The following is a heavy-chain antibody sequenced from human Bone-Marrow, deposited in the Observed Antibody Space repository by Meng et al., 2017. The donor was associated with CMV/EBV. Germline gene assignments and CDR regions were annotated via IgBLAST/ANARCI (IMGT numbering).Heavy chain of an antibody. CDR3: ARESYDFWSGYSDSGTNWFDP. V-gene: IGHV3-64*02. CDR2: ISSNGGST. J-gene: IGHJ5*02. D-gene: IGHD3-3*01. Sequence: GESLKISCAASGFTFSSYAMHWVRQAPGKGLEYVSAISSNGGSTYYADSVKGRFTISRDNSKNTLYLQMGSLRAEDMAVYYCARESYDFWSGYSDSGTNWFDPWGQGTRVTCSS. CDR1: GFTFSSYA.